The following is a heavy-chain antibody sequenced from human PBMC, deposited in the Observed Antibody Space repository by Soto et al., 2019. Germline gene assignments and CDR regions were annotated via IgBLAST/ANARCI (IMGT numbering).Heavy chain of an antibody. CDR1: GGSISSSSYY. CDR2: IYYSGNT. Sequence: PSETLSLTCXVSGGSISSSSYYWGWIRQPPGKGLEWIGSIYYSGNTYYNPSLKSRVTISVDTSKNQFSLKLSSVTAADTAVYYCARTLATCSGGRCYSVDTFDIWGQGTMVTVSS. CDR3: ARTLATCSGGRCYSVDTFDI. J-gene: IGHJ3*02. V-gene: IGHV4-39*01. D-gene: IGHD2-15*01.